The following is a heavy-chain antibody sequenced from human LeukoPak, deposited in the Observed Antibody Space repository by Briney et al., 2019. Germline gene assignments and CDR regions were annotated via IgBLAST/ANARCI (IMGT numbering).Heavy chain of an antibody. J-gene: IGHJ3*02. CDR3: AGAEEANLDAFDI. D-gene: IGHD4/OR15-4a*01. CDR1: GYTFTSYG. V-gene: IGHV1-18*01. CDR2: ISAYNGNT. Sequence: ASVKVSCKASGYTFTSYGISWVRQAPGQGLEWMGWISAYNGNTNYAQKPQGRVTMTTDTSTSTAYMELSSLRSEDTAVYYCAGAEEANLDAFDIWGQGTMVTVSS.